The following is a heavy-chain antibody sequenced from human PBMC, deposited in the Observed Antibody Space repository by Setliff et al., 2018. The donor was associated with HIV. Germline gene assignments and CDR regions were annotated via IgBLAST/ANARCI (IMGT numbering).Heavy chain of an antibody. CDR3: LLIPPLDP. J-gene: IGHJ5*02. V-gene: IGHV3-15*01. D-gene: IGHD2-21*01. Sequence: KSGGSLRLSCVASGFSFSHAWMSWVRQTPGKGLEWIGLIKSQVDGGTTDYAAAVKGRFTVSRNDSTNTLFLQMNNMKVEDSGVYYCLLIPPLDPWGQGSLVTVSS. CDR1: GFSFSHAW. CDR2: IKSQVDGGTT.